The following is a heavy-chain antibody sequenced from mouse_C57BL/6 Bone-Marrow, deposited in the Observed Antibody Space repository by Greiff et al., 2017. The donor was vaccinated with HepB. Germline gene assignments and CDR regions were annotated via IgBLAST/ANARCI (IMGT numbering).Heavy chain of an antibody. J-gene: IGHJ2*01. Sequence: VQRVESGAELVRPGTSVKMSCKASGYTFTNYWIGWAKQRPGHGLEWIGDIYPGGGYTNYNEKFKGKAKLTADKSSSTAYMQFSSLTSEDSAIYYCESAYPTGYFDYWGQGTTLTVSS. V-gene: IGHV1-63*01. D-gene: IGHD2-10*01. CDR1: GYTFTNYW. CDR3: ESAYPTGYFDY. CDR2: IYPGGGYT.